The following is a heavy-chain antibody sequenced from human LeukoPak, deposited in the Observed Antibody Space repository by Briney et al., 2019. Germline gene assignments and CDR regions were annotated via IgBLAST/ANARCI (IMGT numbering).Heavy chain of an antibody. D-gene: IGHD2-15*01. CDR3: ARTMVAADFYGMDV. CDR2: IYYRGRT. J-gene: IGHJ6*02. Sequence: SETLSLACNVSGGSTTSYYWGWIRQPPGKGLEWISHIYYRGRTTYSPSLKSRVTMSVDTSKNQVSLKLNPVTAADTAVYYCARTMVAADFYGMDVWGQGTTVTVSS. V-gene: IGHV4-59*08. CDR1: GGSTTSYY.